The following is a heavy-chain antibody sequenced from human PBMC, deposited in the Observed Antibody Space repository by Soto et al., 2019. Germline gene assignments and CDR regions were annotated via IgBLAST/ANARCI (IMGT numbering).Heavy chain of an antibody. J-gene: IGHJ2*01. Sequence: QVQLVQSGAEVKKPGSSVKVSCKASGGTFNRYAISWLRQAPGQGPEWMGGITPMFGIGNYAQKFQGRVTIPADEATTQVHQELGRLECEDKARYYCAQTLGSAVAGPGRFDLWGRGTRVIVSS. CDR3: AQTLGSAVAGPGRFDL. CDR2: ITPMFGIG. D-gene: IGHD6-19*01. CDR1: GGTFNRYA. V-gene: IGHV1-69*12.